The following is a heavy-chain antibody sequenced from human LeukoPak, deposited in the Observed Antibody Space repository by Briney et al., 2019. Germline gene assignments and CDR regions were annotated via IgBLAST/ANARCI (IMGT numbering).Heavy chain of an antibody. CDR2: IVGNGGGI. CDR3: AKRGVVIRVILVGFHKEAYYFDS. CDR1: GFTFSTYA. Sequence: GGPLRLSCTASGFTFSTYAMNWVRQAPGKGLEWVAVIVGNGGGIHYADSVEGRFTISRDNYKNTVYLQMNSLRAEDTAVYFCAKRGVVIRVILVGFHKEAYYFDSWGQGALVTVPS. D-gene: IGHD3-22*01. V-gene: IGHV3-23*01. J-gene: IGHJ4*02.